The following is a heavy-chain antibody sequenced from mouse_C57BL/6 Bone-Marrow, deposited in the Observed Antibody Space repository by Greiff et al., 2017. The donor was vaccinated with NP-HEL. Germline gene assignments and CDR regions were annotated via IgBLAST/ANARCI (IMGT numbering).Heavy chain of an antibody. Sequence: QVQLQQPGAELVKPGASVKLSCKASGYTFTSYWMHWVKQRPGRGLEWIGRIDPNRGGTKYHEKFQSKATLTVDKPYSTASMQLSSLTSEDAAVYDCARSVLYYYGISWYFEVWGTGTTVTVSS. CDR1: GYTFTSYW. J-gene: IGHJ1*03. CDR2: IDPNRGGT. CDR3: ARSVLYYYGISWYFEV. V-gene: IGHV1-72*01. D-gene: IGHD1-1*01.